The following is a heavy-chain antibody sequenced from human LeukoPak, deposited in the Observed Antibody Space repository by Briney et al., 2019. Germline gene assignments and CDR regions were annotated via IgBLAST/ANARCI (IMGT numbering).Heavy chain of an antibody. CDR1: GFTFSTYE. CDR2: ISGSGTII. CDR3: ARGSSSWYAPEDY. D-gene: IGHD6-13*01. Sequence: PGGSLRLSCAASGFTFSTYEMNWVRQAPGKGLEWVSHISGSGTIIYYADSVKGRFTISRDNAKNSLYLQMNSLRAEDTAVYYCARGSSSWYAPEDYWGQGTLVTVSS. V-gene: IGHV3-48*03. J-gene: IGHJ4*02.